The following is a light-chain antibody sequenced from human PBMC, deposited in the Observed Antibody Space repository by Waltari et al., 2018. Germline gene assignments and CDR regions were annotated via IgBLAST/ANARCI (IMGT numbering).Light chain of an antibody. V-gene: IGKV1-12*01. J-gene: IGKJ1*01. CDR2: SAS. Sequence: DIQMTQSPSSLSASVGDRVTMTCRASQGINNWLAWYQQVPGRAPKLLIYSASSLQSGVPSRFSGSGSGTNFTLTITSLQPEDFATYYCEQTYTNPWTFGQGTRVEIK. CDR3: EQTYTNPWT. CDR1: QGINNW.